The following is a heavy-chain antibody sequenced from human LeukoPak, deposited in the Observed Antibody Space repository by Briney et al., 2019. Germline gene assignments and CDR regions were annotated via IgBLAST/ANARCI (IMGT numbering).Heavy chain of an antibody. CDR3: ARGYLIDY. D-gene: IGHD1-26*01. CDR2: VYSGDRT. Sequence: GGSLRLSCAASGFTVNSNYMSWVRQAPGKGLEWVSVVYSGDRTYYAGSVKGRFTISRDDSTNTLYLLMNSLRAEDTAVYYCARGYLIDYWGQGTLVTVSS. V-gene: IGHV3-66*01. CDR1: GFTVNSNY. J-gene: IGHJ4*02.